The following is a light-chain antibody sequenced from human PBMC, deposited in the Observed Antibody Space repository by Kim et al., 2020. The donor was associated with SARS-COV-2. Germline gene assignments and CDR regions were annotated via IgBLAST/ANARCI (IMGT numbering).Light chain of an antibody. CDR1: SLRSYY. Sequence: APGQTGRITCQGDSLRSYYAIWDQQKTGQAPVLVIYGKNNRPAESPDRFSGSTSGTTDSLTITGAQAEEEADYYCICRESSGNHVVFGGGTQLTVL. CDR2: GKN. CDR3: ICRESSGNHVV. J-gene: IGLJ2*01. V-gene: IGLV3-19*01.